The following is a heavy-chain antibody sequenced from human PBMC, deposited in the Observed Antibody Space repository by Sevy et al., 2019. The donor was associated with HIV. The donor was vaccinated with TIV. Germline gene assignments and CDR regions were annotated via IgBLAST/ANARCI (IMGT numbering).Heavy chain of an antibody. J-gene: IGHJ6*02. V-gene: IGHV3-7*03. CDR1: GFSFSSFW. CDR3: ARDCNSIKCRWGLDV. D-gene: IGHD4-4*01. Sequence: GGSLRLSCAASGFSFSSFWMTWVRQAPGKGLEWVANIKKDGSEKYYVDSVKGRFTISRDNAKNSLYLQMNSLRAEDTAVYYCARDCNSIKCRWGLDVWGQGTTVTVSS. CDR2: IKKDGSEK.